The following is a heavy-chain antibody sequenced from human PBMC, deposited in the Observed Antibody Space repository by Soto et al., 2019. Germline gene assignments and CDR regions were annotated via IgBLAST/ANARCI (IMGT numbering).Heavy chain of an antibody. CDR1: GESLSGYY. Sequence: PSRTMYLTREGPGESLSGYYWRWIGQPPGKVLEWIGEINHSGSNNYNPSLKSQVNLSVDTTKNQLSLKLSSVTAADTAVYDCASKREVSEIRYYYY. D-gene: IGHD2-21*01. CDR3: ASKREVSEIRYYYY. J-gene: IGHJ6*01. CDR2: INHSGSN. V-gene: IGHV4-34*01.